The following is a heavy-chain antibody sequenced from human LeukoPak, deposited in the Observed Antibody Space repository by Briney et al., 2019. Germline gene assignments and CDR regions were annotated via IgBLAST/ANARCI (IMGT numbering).Heavy chain of an antibody. J-gene: IGHJ3*02. D-gene: IGHD2-2*01. CDR3: AKDLGYCSSTSCFDAFDI. CDR2: IRYDGSNK. CDR1: GFTFSSYG. Sequence: GGSLRLSCAASGFTFSSYGMHWVRQAPGKGLEWVAFIRYDGSNKYYADSVKGRFTISRDNSKNTLYLQMNSLRAEDTAVYYCAKDLGYCSSTSCFDAFDIWGQGTMVTVSS. V-gene: IGHV3-30*02.